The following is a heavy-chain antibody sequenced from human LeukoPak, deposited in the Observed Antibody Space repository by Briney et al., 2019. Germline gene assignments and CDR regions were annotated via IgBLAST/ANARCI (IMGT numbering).Heavy chain of an antibody. D-gene: IGHD3/OR15-3a*01. CDR3: ASPGWSKDFWTPMPAYY. CDR2: IYDSGST. V-gene: IGHV4-39*01. CDR1: GGSIRSSYYY. Sequence: SETLSLTCTVSGGSIRSSYYYWGWIRQPPGKGLEWIGSIYDSGSTYYNPSLKSRVTISVDTSKNQFSLKLNSVTAADTAVYYCASPGWSKDFWTPMPAYYWGQGTLVTVSS. J-gene: IGHJ4*02.